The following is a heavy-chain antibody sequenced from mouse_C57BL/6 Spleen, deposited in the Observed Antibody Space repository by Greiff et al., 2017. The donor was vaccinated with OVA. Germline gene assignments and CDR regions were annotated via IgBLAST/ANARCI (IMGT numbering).Heavy chain of an antibody. CDR3: ARWGGDYFDY. CDR1: GYTFTSYW. V-gene: IGHV1-69*01. Sequence: QVQLQQPGAELVMPGASVKLSCKASGYTFTSYWMHWVKQRPGQGLEWIGEIDPSDSYTNYNQKFKGNSTLTVDKSSSTAYMQLSSLTSEDSAVYYCARWGGDYFDYWGQGTTLTVSS. CDR2: IDPSDSYT. J-gene: IGHJ2*01.